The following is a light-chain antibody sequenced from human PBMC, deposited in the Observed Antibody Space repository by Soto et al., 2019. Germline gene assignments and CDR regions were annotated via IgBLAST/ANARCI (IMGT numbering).Light chain of an antibody. Sequence: EIMMTQSPSTLSVSPGERATLSCRASESVTKNNLNWYQQKPGQAPRLLIYGASTRATGIPARFSGSGSGTEFTLTISSLQSEDFAVYYCQQYNNWPRTFGQGTKVDIK. V-gene: IGKV3-15*01. J-gene: IGKJ1*01. CDR3: QQYNNWPRT. CDR2: GAS. CDR1: ESVTKNN.